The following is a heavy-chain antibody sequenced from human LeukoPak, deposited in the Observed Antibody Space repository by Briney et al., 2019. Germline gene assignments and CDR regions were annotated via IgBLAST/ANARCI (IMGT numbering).Heavy chain of an antibody. CDR3: ARTYYDFWSDYSHRPPIDY. J-gene: IGHJ4*02. CDR1: GGSISSGDYY. CDR2: IYYSGST. V-gene: IGHV4-30-4*08. D-gene: IGHD3-3*01. Sequence: SETLSLTCTVSGGSISSGDYYWSWIRQPPGKGLEWIGYIYYSGSTYYNPSLKSRVTISVDTSKNQFSPKLSSVTAADTAVYYCARTYYDFWSDYSHRPPIDYWGQGTLVTVSS.